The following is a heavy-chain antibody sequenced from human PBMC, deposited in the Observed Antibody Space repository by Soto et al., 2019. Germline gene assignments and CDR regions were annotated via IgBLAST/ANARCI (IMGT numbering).Heavy chain of an antibody. Sequence: GGSLRLSCAASGFTFTNAWMNWVRQAPGKGLEWVAHIKSKSEGGTTDYAAPVKGRFTISRDDSKNTLYLQMNSLKTEDTAVYYCATGLYCTSTTCRIFDYWGQGTLVTVS. CDR2: IKSKSEGGTT. J-gene: IGHJ4*02. CDR3: ATGLYCTSTTCRIFDY. V-gene: IGHV3-15*07. D-gene: IGHD2-2*01. CDR1: GFTFTNAW.